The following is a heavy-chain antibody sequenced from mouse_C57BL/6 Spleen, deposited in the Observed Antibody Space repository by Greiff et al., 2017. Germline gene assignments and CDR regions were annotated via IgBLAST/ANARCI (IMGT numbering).Heavy chain of an antibody. J-gene: IGHJ2*01. V-gene: IGHV1-18*01. D-gene: IGHD3-2*02. CDR1: GYTITDYN. Sequence: VQLKQSGPELVKPGASVKIPCKASGYTITDYNMDWVKQSHGKSLEWIGDINPNNGGTIYNQKFKGKATLTVDKSSSTAYMELRSLTSEDTAVYYCARGSSGYSYYFDYWGQGTTLTVSS. CDR3: ARGSSGYSYYFDY. CDR2: INPNNGGT.